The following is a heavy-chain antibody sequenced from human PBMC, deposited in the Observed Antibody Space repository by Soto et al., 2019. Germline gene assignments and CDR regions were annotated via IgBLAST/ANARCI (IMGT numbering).Heavy chain of an antibody. V-gene: IGHV1-18*01. Sequence: ASVKVSCKASGYTFTTYDISWVRQAPGQGLEWMGRISTYNGNTNYPQSLQGRLTMTTDTSTSTAYMELRSLRSDDTAMYYCAGGGVRGVITRTRDYYGMDVWGQGTTVTVSS. CDR1: GYTFTTYD. D-gene: IGHD3-10*01. J-gene: IGHJ6*02. CDR3: AGGGVRGVITRTRDYYGMDV. CDR2: ISTYNGNT.